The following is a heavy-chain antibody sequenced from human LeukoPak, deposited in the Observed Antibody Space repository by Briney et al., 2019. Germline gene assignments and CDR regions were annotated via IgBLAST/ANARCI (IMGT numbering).Heavy chain of an antibody. CDR1: GGSISSSSYY. Sequence: SETLSFTCTVSGGSISSSSYYWGWIRQPPGKGLEWIGSIYYSGSTYYNPSLKSRVTISVDTSKNQFSLKLSSVTAADTAVYYCASVTIFQYYYYMDVWGKGTTVTVSS. D-gene: IGHD3-3*01. CDR2: IYYSGST. CDR3: ASVTIFQYYYYMDV. J-gene: IGHJ6*03. V-gene: IGHV4-39*01.